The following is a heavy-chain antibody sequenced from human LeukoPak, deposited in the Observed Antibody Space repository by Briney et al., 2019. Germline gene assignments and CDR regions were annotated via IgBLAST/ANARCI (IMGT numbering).Heavy chain of an antibody. CDR3: AGKRVIVVVVAATSGYFDY. CDR1: GGSFSGYY. V-gene: IGHV4-34*01. J-gene: IGHJ4*02. CDR2: INHSGST. D-gene: IGHD2-15*01. Sequence: PSETLSLTCAVYGGSFSGYYWSWIRQPPGKGLEWIGEINHSGSTNYNPSLKSRVTILVDTSKNQFSLKLSSVTAADTAVYYCAGKRVIVVVVAATSGYFDYWGQGTLVTVSS.